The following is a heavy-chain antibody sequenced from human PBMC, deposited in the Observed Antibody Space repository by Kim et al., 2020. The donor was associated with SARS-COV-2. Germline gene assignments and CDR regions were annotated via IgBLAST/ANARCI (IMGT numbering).Heavy chain of an antibody. J-gene: IGHJ6*02. CDR1: GFTFSSYG. D-gene: IGHD6-19*01. Sequence: GGSLRLSCAASGFTFSSYGMHWVRQAPGKGLEWVAVISYDGSNKYYADSVKGRFTISRDNSKNTLYLQMNSLRAEDTAVYYCARVLVAVAALYGMDVWGQGTTVTVSS. CDR3: ARVLVAVAALYGMDV. V-gene: IGHV3-33*05. CDR2: ISYDGSNK.